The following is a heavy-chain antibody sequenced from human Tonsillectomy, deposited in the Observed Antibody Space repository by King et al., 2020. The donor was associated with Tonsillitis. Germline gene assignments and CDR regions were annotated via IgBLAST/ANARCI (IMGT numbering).Heavy chain of an antibody. CDR1: GGSISSYY. V-gene: IGHV4-59*01. CDR2: IYYSGST. J-gene: IGHJ4*02. Sequence: QLQESGPGLVKPSETLSLTCTVSGGSISSYYWSWIRQPPGKGLEWIGYIYYSGSTNYNPPLKSRVTISVDASKNQFSLKLSSVTAADTAVYYCARGLFDYWGQGTLVTVSS. CDR3: ARGLFDY.